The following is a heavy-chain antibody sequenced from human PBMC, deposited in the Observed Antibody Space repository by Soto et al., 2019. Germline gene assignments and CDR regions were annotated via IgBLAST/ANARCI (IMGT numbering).Heavy chain of an antibody. CDR1: GFTVSSNY. J-gene: IGHJ3*02. V-gene: IGHV3-53*01. D-gene: IGHD4-17*01. Sequence: EVQLVESGGGLIQPGGSLRLSCAASGFTVSSNYMTWVRQAPGKGLEWVSVIYGGGSTYYADSVKGRFTISRDNSKNTLYLQMNSLRAEDTAIYYCARVPGDYHLGAFDIWGQGTMVTVSS. CDR3: ARVPGDYHLGAFDI. CDR2: IYGGGST.